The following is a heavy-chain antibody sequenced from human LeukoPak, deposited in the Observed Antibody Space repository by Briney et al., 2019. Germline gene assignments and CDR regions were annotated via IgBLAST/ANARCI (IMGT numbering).Heavy chain of an antibody. D-gene: IGHD3-16*01. CDR1: GSSITSVSHY. CDR3: ARRWGNIVGVTYEY. J-gene: IGHJ4*02. V-gene: IGHV4-39*01. CDR2: IYYIGST. Sequence: SETLSLTCTISGSSITSVSHYWGWIRQPPGKGLEWIGDIYYIGSTYYSTSLRSRVTMSVHTSENQFSLRLNSVTAVDTAVYYCARRWGNIVGVTYEYWGQGTLVTVSS.